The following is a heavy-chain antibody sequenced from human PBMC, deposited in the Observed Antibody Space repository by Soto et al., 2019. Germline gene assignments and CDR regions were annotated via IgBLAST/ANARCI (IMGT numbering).Heavy chain of an antibody. CDR2: IYYSGST. J-gene: IGHJ4*02. CDR3: ATLSPYGDYETDTFDY. V-gene: IGHV4-39*01. Sequence: QLQLQESGPGLVKPSETLSLTCTVSGCSISSSSYYWGWIRQPPGTGLEWIGSIYYSGSTDYNPSLTSRVTISVDTSKNQCSLKLSSVTTADTAVYYCATLSPYGDYETDTFDYWGQGTLVTVSS. D-gene: IGHD4-17*01. CDR1: GCSISSSSYY.